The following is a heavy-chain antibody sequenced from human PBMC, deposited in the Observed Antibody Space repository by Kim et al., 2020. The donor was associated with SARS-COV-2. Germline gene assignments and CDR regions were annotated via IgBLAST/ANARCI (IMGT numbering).Heavy chain of an antibody. CDR3: ARGRRGIGYCSGGSCYWFDP. J-gene: IGHJ5*02. D-gene: IGHD2-15*01. Sequence: RVTISVDTSKNQFSLKLSSVTAADTAVYYCARGRRGIGYCSGGSCYWFDPWGQGTLVTVSS. V-gene: IGHV4-34*01.